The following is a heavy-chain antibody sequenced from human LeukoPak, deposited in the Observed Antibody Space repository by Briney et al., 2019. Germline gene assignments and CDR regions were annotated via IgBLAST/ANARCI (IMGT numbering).Heavy chain of an antibody. J-gene: IGHJ4*02. CDR1: GFTFSSYG. CDR2: IWYDGSNK. V-gene: IGHV3-30*02. Sequence: PGGSLRLSCAASGFTFSSYGMPWVRQAPGRGLEWVAVIWYDGSNKYYADSVKGRFTISRDNSKNTLYLQMNSLRAEDTAVYYCANQAAAANALFDYWGQGTLVTVSS. D-gene: IGHD6-13*01. CDR3: ANQAAAANALFDY.